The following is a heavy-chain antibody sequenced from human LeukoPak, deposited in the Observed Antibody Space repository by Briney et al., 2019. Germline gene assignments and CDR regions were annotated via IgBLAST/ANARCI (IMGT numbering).Heavy chain of an antibody. CDR1: GFTFSSYS. D-gene: IGHD3-16*01. Sequence: GGSLRLSCAASGFTFSSYSMNWVRQAPGKGLERVSSISNNRSYKYYADSVKGRFTISRDNTKNSLYLQIKSLRTEYQAVYYCWGGGLRHLKIDYWGQGTLVIVSS. CDR3: WGGGLRHLKIDY. CDR2: ISNNRSYK. J-gene: IGHJ4*02. V-gene: IGHV3-21*01.